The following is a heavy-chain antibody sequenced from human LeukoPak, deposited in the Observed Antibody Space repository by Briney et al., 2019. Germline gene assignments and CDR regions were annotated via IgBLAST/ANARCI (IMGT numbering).Heavy chain of an antibody. CDR2: MNPNSGNR. Sequence: GASVKVSCKASGYTFTSYDINWVRQATGQGLEWMGWMNPNSGNRGYAQKFQGRVTITMDTSITTAYMELSSLRSEDTAVYYCARAVAGTADYYYYYMDVWGKGTTVTVS. V-gene: IGHV1-8*03. CDR1: GYTFTSYD. J-gene: IGHJ6*03. D-gene: IGHD6-19*01. CDR3: ARAVAGTADYYYYYMDV.